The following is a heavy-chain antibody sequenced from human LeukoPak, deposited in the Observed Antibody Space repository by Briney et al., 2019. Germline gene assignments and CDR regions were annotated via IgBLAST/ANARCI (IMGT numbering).Heavy chain of an antibody. V-gene: IGHV4-59*01. CDR3: ARAEYSSSSRGYYFDY. CDR1: GGSISSYY. J-gene: IGHJ4*02. Sequence: PSETLSLTCTVSGGSISSYYWSWIRQPPGEGLEWIGYIYYSGSTNYNPSLKSRVTISVDTSKNQFSLKLSSVTAADTAVYYCARAEYSSSSRGYYFDYWGQGTLVTVSS. CDR2: IYYSGST. D-gene: IGHD6-6*01.